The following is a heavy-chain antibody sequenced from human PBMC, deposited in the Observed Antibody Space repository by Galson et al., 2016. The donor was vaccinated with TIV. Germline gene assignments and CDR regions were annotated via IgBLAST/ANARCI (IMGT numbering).Heavy chain of an antibody. J-gene: IGHJ4*02. CDR1: GFTFSSFA. CDR2: ISAGGGRT. D-gene: IGHD3-22*01. Sequence: SLRLSCAASGFTFSSFAVSWVRQAPGKGLEWVSAISAGGGRTNYADSVKGRFTISRDNPKNTLYLQMRSLRAEDTAVYFCAKMDSSGFDYVRRFDFWGQGTLATVSS. CDR3: AKMDSSGFDYVRRFDF. V-gene: IGHV3-23*01.